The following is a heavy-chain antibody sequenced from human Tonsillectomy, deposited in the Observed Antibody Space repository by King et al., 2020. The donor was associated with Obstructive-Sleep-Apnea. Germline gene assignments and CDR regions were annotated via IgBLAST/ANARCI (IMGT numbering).Heavy chain of an antibody. Sequence: VQLQESGPGLVKPSQTLSLTCTVSGGFISSGGYYWSWIRQHPGKGLEWIGYISHSGTPYYNPSLKSRIAISVDTSKNQFSLKLSSVTAADTAVYYCARDSRGTCSTSTCYHFDYWGQGTLVTVSS. J-gene: IGHJ4*02. CDR1: GGFISSGGYY. CDR3: ARDSRGTCSTSTCYHFDY. CDR2: ISHSGTP. D-gene: IGHD2-2*01. V-gene: IGHV4-31*03.